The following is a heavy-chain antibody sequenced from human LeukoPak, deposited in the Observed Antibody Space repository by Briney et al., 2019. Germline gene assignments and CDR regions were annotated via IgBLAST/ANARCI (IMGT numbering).Heavy chain of an antibody. J-gene: IGHJ6*02. Sequence: ASVKVSCKASGYTFTSYDINWVRQATGQGLEWMGWMNPNSGNTGYAQKFQGRVTMTRNTSISTAYMELSSLRSEDTAVYYCARGLRYFDWLYLETYYYYGMDAWGQGTTVTVSS. CDR1: GYTFTSYD. CDR3: ARGLRYFDWLYLETYYYYGMDA. D-gene: IGHD3-9*01. CDR2: MNPNSGNT. V-gene: IGHV1-8*01.